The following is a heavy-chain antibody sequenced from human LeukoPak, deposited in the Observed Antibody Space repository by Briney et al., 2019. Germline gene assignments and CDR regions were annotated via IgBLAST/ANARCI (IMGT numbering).Heavy chain of an antibody. J-gene: IGHJ5*02. CDR1: GGSISTTNYY. CDR3: ARHSGLRSPFDP. V-gene: IGHV4-39*01. CDR2: IYSSGNT. D-gene: IGHD3-3*01. Sequence: SETLSLTCTVSGGSISTTNYYWGWIRQPPGRDLEWIGSIYSSGNTYYNPSLESRVAISVDTSKNQLSLKLTSATAADTSVYYCARHSGLRSPFDPWGQGTLVTVSS.